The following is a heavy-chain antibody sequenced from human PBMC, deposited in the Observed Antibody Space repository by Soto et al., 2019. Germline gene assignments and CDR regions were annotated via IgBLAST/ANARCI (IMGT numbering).Heavy chain of an antibody. J-gene: IGHJ4*02. D-gene: IGHD3-10*01. V-gene: IGHV3-23*01. CDR3: AKGRVKGGYDY. Sequence: EVQLLESGGGLVQPGGSLRLSCAASGFTFSSYGMSWVRQAPGKGLEWVSGIRGSGDTTDYADSVKGRFTISRDNSKNTLYLQMNSLRVEDTAVFDCAKGRVKGGYDYWGQGTLVTVSS. CDR1: GFTFSSYG. CDR2: IRGSGDTT.